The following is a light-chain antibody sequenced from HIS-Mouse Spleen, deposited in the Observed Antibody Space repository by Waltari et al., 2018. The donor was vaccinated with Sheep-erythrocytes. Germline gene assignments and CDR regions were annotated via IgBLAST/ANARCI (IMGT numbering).Light chain of an antibody. CDR1: SSDVGRYNL. CDR2: EGS. V-gene: IGLV2-23*01. CDR3: CSYAGSSTLV. J-gene: IGLJ2*01. Sequence: QSALTQPRSVSGSPGQSVTISCTGTSSDVGRYNLVSWYQQHPGKAPKLMSYEGSKRPSGVSNRFSGSKSGNTASLTISGLQAEDEADYYCCSYAGSSTLVFGGGTKLTVL.